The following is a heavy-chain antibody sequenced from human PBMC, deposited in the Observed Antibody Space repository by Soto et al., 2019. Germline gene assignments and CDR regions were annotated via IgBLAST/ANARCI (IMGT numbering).Heavy chain of an antibody. J-gene: IGHJ4*02. CDR2: TYFRSTWYY. CDR3: ASEPRRGIWGNTYVYFDF. CDR1: GDSVSSTSTA. Sequence: SQTLSLTCAISGDSVSSTSTAWNWIRQSPSRGLEWLGRTYFRSTWYYEYALSVKSRITINPDTSKNQFSLQLNSVSPDDTGVYYCASEPRRGIWGNTYVYFDFSGQVAMATVSS. V-gene: IGHV6-1*01. D-gene: IGHD5-18*01.